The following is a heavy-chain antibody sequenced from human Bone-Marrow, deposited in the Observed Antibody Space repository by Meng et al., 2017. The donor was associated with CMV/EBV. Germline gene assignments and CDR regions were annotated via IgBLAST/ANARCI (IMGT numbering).Heavy chain of an antibody. J-gene: IGHJ5*02. V-gene: IGHV4-34*01. CDR1: GFTFSGYY. CDR2: INHSGST. Sequence: GSLRLSCAASGFTFSGYYWSWIRQPPGKGLEWIGEINHSGSTNYNPSLKSRVTISVDTSKNQFSLKLSSVTAADTAVYYCARVACSGGSCYGAWFDPWGQGTLVTVSS. CDR3: ARVACSGGSCYGAWFDP. D-gene: IGHD2-15*01.